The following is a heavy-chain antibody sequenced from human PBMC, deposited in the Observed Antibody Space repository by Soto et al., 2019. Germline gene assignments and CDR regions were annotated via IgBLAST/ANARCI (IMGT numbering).Heavy chain of an antibody. CDR1: GGSISSGGYS. D-gene: IGHD3-22*01. CDR3: ARVLDYYDSSGSTWFDP. CDR2: IYQSGGT. J-gene: IGHJ5*02. Sequence: PSETLSLTCAVSGGSISSGGYSWSWIRQPPGKGLEWIGYIYQSGGTNYNPSLKSRVTISVDRSKNQFTLKLSSVTAADTAVYYCARVLDYYDSSGSTWFDPWGQGTLVTVSS. V-gene: IGHV4-30-2*01.